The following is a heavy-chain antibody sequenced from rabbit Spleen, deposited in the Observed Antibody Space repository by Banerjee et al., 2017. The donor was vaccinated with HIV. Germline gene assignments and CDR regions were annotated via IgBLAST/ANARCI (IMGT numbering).Heavy chain of an antibody. CDR2: IVPIFGVT. CDR3: VREVAAKFNL. J-gene: IGHJ4*01. V-gene: IGHV1S7*01. D-gene: IGHD4-1*01. CDR1: GFDFSTYS. Sequence: QLVESGGGLVQPGGSLKLSCKASGFDFSTYSMSWVRQAPGKGLEWIGYIVPIFGVTSYANWVNARFSFSSHNAQNTLYLQLNSLTAAATATYFCVREVAAKFNLWGPGPLVPVS.